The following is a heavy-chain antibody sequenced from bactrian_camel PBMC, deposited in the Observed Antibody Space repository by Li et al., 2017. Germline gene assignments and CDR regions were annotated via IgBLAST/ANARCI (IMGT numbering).Heavy chain of an antibody. D-gene: IGHD2*01. CDR2: IDNDDVT. V-gene: IGHV3S55*01. Sequence: HVQLVESGGGSVQAGGSLRLSRGASGYTYSRYCMAWFRQAPGKEREVVAAIDNDDVTGYRDSVKGRFTISRDHAKNSFYLQMNSLQPEDTAMYYCAAVTDVYGGTYCIGYVYKYWGQGTQVTVS. CDR1: GYTYSRYC. J-gene: IGHJ4*01. CDR3: AAVTDVYGGTYCIGYVYKY.